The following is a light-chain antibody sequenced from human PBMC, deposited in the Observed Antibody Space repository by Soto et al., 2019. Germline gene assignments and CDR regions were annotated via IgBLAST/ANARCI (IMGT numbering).Light chain of an antibody. CDR3: SSYTSSSTV. CDR1: SSDVGSYNY. J-gene: IGLJ1*01. Sequence: QSALTQPASVSGSPGQSITISCTGTSSDVGSYNYVSWYQQHPGKAPKLMIYDVSNRPSGVSNRFSGSKSGNTASLTISGLQAEDEADYYCSSYTSSSTVFGTGTTLTVL. V-gene: IGLV2-14*01. CDR2: DVS.